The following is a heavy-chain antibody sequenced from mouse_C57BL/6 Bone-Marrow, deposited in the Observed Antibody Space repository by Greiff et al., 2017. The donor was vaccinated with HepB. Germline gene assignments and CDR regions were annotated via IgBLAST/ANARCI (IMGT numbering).Heavy chain of an antibody. V-gene: IGHV2-9-1*01. CDR3: ARNSPAYYGSRVMDY. D-gene: IGHD1-1*01. CDR1: GFSLTSYA. CDR2: IWTGGGT. Sequence: VQLQESGPGLVAPSQSLSITCTVSGFSLTSYAISWVRQPPGKGLEWLGVIWTGGGTNYNSALKSRLSISKDNSKSQVFLKMNSLQTDDTARYYCARNSPAYYGSRVMDYWGQGTSVTVSS. J-gene: IGHJ4*01.